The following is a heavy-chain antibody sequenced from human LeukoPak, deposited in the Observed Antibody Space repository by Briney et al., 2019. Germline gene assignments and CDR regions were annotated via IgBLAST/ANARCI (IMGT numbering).Heavy chain of an antibody. J-gene: IGHJ1*01. Sequence: GGSLRLSCAASRFTFSSYSMNWVGKAPGKGLEWVSSISSSSSYIYYADSVKGRFTISRDNAKNALYLQMNSLTAEDTAVYYCARCAALSGWLVLGYFQHWGQGTLVTVSS. V-gene: IGHV3-21*01. CDR3: ARCAALSGWLVLGYFQH. CDR1: RFTFSSYS. D-gene: IGHD6-19*01. CDR2: ISSSSSYI.